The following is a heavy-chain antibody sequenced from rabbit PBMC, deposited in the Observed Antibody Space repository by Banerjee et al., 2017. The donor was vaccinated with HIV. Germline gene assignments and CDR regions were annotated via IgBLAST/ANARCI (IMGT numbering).Heavy chain of an antibody. CDR2: IYAGSSGST. CDR1: GFTISSYH. Sequence: QSLEESGGGLVTPGGTLTLTCTASGFTISSYHMGWVRQAPGKGLEWIGEIYAGSSGSTYYASWAKGRFTISKTSSTTVTLQMTSLTAADTATYFCASGPHVGGSYFNLWGPGTLVTVS. CDR3: ASGPHVGGSYFNL. D-gene: IGHD8-1*01. V-gene: IGHV1S40*01. J-gene: IGHJ4*01.